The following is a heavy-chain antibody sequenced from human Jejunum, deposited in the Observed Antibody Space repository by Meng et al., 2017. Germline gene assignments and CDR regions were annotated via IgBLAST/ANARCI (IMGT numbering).Heavy chain of an antibody. J-gene: IGHJ5*02. V-gene: IGHV1-3*04. CDR2: INTDNGKT. D-gene: IGHD2-15*01. CDR3: ARVYCSGGSCYEPNWFDP. Sequence: QVQRVHVGAEGQRPGASVKFSCKASGYTVTSYALHWVRQAPGQRLEWMGWINTDNGKTKYSQKFQGRVTITWDTSASTVHMELHSLTSEDTAVYYCARVYCSGGSCYEPNWFDPWGQGTLVTVSS. CDR1: GYTVTSYA.